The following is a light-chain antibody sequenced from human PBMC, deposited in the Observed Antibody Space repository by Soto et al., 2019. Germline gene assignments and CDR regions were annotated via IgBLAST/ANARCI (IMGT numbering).Light chain of an antibody. CDR1: QNINNY. CDR2: DAS. J-gene: IGKJ5*01. V-gene: IGKV1-33*01. CDR3: QQYENLPT. Sequence: IQMTQSPSSLSASVGDRVTITCQASQNINNYLHWYKQKPGIAPKLLIYDASNLEAGVPSRFRGSGSGTDFTFTIRRLKPEDIATYYCQQYENLPTCGQGTRGEIK.